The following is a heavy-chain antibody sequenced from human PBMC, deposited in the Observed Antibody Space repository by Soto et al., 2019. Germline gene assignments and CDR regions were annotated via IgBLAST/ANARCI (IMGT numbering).Heavy chain of an antibody. CDR3: ARDRKRGFTGYDFDY. V-gene: IGHV4-61*01. CDR1: GGSVSSGTHY. J-gene: IGHJ4*02. D-gene: IGHD5-12*01. CDR2: VYFSGST. Sequence: SETLSLTCSVSGGSVSSGTHYWSWIRQPPGRGLEWIASVYFSGSTNYNPSLHSRVTTSIDASKNQFSLRLSSVTAADTAVYYCARDRKRGFTGYDFDYWGQGALVTVSS.